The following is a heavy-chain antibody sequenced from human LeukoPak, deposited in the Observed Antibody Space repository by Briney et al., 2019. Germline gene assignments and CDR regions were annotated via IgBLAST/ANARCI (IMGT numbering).Heavy chain of an antibody. J-gene: IGHJ4*02. Sequence: GGSLRLSCAVSGITLSNYGMSWVRQAPGKGLEWVAGISDSGGRTNYADSVRGRFTISRDNPKNTLYLQMNSLRTEDTAVYFCAKRGVVIRVILVGFHKEAYYFDSWGQGALVTVSS. CDR1: GITLSNYG. CDR3: AKRGVVIRVILVGFHKEAYYFDS. CDR2: ISDSGGRT. D-gene: IGHD3-22*01. V-gene: IGHV3-23*01.